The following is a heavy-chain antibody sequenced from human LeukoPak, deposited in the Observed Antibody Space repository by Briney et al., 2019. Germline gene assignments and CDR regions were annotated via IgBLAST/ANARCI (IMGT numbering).Heavy chain of an antibody. Sequence: PGGSLRLSCAASGFTFSSYWMSWVRQAPGKGLEWVANIKQDGSEKYYLDSVKGRFTIYRDNAKNSLYLQMNSLRAEDTAVYYCARDGARGRRYSYGYWFDPWGQGTLVTVSS. J-gene: IGHJ5*02. D-gene: IGHD5-18*01. CDR2: IKQDGSEK. V-gene: IGHV3-7*01. CDR1: GFTFSSYW. CDR3: ARDGARGRRYSYGYWFDP.